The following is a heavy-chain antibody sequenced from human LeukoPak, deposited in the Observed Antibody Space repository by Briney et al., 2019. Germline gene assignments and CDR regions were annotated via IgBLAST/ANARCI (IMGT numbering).Heavy chain of an antibody. J-gene: IGHJ3*01. CDR2: INWNSVSK. V-gene: IGHV3-9*01. CDR1: GFTFGDYA. D-gene: IGHD6-13*01. Sequence: GRSLRLTCVVSGFTFGDYAMHWVRQAPGKGLEWVSGINWNSVSKAFADSVKGRFTISRDNAKNSLYLQMNSLRPEDTALYFCAKDMTVISSWTGDAFDFWGQGTMVTVSS. CDR3: AKDMTVISSWTGDAFDF.